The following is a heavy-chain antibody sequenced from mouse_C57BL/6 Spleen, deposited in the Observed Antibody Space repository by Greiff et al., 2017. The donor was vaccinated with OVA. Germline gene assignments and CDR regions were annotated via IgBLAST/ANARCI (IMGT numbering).Heavy chain of an antibody. Sequence: VQLQQSGPELVKPGASVKISCKASGYAFSSSWMNWVKQRPGKGLEWIGRIYPGDGDTNYNGKCKGKATLTADKSTSTAYMQISSLTSEDSAVYFCSPGDGSGLRGFDVWGTGTTVTVSS. CDR1: GYAFSSSW. J-gene: IGHJ1*03. CDR3: SPGDGSGLRGFDV. V-gene: IGHV1-82*01. D-gene: IGHD1-1*01. CDR2: IYPGDGDT.